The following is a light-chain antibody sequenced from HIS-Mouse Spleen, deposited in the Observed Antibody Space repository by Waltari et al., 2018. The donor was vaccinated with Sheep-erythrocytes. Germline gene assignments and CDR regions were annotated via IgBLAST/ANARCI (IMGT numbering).Light chain of an antibody. V-gene: IGLV2-11*01. CDR3: CSYAGSYNHV. CDR1: SSDVGGYNY. CDR2: GVS. J-gene: IGLJ1*01. Sequence: QSALTQPRSVSGSPGQSVTISCTGTSSDVGGYNYCPWYQQHPGKAPKRMIYGVSKRPSGVPDRFSGSKSGNTASLTISGLQAEDEADYYCCSYAGSYNHVFATGTKVTVL.